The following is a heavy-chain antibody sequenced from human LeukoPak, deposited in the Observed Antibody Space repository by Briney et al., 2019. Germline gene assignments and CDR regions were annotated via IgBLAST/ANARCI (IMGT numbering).Heavy chain of an antibody. V-gene: IGHV3-33*01. CDR3: ARGDYSYGSYYFDY. Sequence: GGSLRLSCAASGFTFSSYGMHWVRQAPGKGLEWVAVIWYDGSNKYYADSVKGRFTISRDNSKNTLYLQMNSLRAEDTAVYYCARGDYSYGSYYFDYWGQGTLVTVSS. J-gene: IGHJ4*02. D-gene: IGHD5-18*01. CDR1: GFTFSSYG. CDR2: IWYDGSNK.